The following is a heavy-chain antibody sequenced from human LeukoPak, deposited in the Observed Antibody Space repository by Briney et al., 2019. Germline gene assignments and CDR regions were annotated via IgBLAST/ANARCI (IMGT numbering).Heavy chain of an antibody. CDR2: ISSSSSYI. CDR1: GFTFSSYS. V-gene: IGHV3-21*01. Sequence: GRSLRLSCAASGFTFSSYSMNWVRQAPGKGLEWVSSISSSSSYIYYADSVKGRFTISRDNAKNSLYLQMNSLRAEDTAVYYCARGFRGAPFDYWGQGTLVTVSS. J-gene: IGHJ4*02. D-gene: IGHD3-16*01. CDR3: ARGFRGAPFDY.